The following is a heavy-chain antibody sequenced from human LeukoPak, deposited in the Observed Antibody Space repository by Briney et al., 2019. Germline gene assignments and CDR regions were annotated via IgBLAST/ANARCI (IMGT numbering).Heavy chain of an antibody. CDR3: ARDLTLSHGDDY. Sequence: GGSLRLSCAASGFIFSSYSMIWVRQAPGKGLEWVSSISSTRSYIYYADSVKGRFTISRDNAKNSLYLQMNSLRAEDTAVYYCARDLTLSHGDDYWGQGTLVTVSS. CDR1: GFIFSSYS. CDR2: ISSTRSYI. J-gene: IGHJ4*02. D-gene: IGHD4-23*01. V-gene: IGHV3-21*01.